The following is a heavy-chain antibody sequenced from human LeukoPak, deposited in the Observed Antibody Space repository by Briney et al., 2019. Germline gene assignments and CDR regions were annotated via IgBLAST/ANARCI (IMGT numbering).Heavy chain of an antibody. D-gene: IGHD5-18*01. CDR1: GGTFSSYA. J-gene: IGHJ4*02. CDR2: IIPIFGTA. V-gene: IGHV1-69*06. CDR3: ATDTAGVNYFDY. Sequence: SVKVTCKASGGTFSSYAISWVRQAPGQGLEWMGGIIPIFGTANYAQKFQGRVTITADKSTSTAYMELSSLRSEDTAVYYCATDTAGVNYFDYWGQGTLVTVSS.